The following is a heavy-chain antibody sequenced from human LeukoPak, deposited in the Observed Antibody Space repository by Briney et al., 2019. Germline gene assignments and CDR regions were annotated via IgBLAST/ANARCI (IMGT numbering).Heavy chain of an antibody. CDR2: ISSSSSYI. J-gene: IGHJ3*02. Sequence: GGSLTLSCAASGCTFSSYSMNWVRQAPGKGLEWVASISSSSSYIYYADSVKRRFTISRATAKHSMYMQINSLSAEATAVYYCTSVGHQVLEGDFDIWGQGTLVTVSS. CDR3: TSVGHQVLEGDFDI. CDR1: GCTFSSYS. D-gene: IGHD1-26*01. V-gene: IGHV3-21*01.